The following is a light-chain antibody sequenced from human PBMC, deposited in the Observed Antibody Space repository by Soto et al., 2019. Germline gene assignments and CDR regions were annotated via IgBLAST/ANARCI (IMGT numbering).Light chain of an antibody. CDR2: DAS. Sequence: AIQLTQSPSSLSASVGDRVTITCRASQGISSALAWYQQKPGKTPKLLIYDASTLESGVPSRFSGSRSGTDFTLTISSLQPEDFATYYCQQFNGYPLLTFGRGTKVEIK. V-gene: IGKV1-13*02. CDR3: QQFNGYPLLT. J-gene: IGKJ4*01. CDR1: QGISSA.